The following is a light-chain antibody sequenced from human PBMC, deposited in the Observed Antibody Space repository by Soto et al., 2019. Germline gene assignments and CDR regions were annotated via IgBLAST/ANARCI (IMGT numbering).Light chain of an antibody. J-gene: IGKJ2*01. CDR2: GAS. CDR3: QQYGSSIMYT. V-gene: IGKV3-20*01. Sequence: DIVLTQSPGTLSLSPGERATISCRASRSLARNYLAWYQQKPGQAPRLLFYGASTRATGVPDRFSGSGSGTDFVLTISRLEPEDFAIYYWQQYGSSIMYTFGQGTKLEI. CDR1: RSLARNY.